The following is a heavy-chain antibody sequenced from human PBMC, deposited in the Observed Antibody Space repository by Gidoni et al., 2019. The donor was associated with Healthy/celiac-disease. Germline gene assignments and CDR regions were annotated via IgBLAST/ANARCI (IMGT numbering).Heavy chain of an antibody. Sequence: EVQLLESGGGLVQPGGSLRLSCAASGFTFSSYAMSWVRQAPGKGLELVSAISVSGGSTYYADSVKGRFTISRDNSKNTLYLQMNSLRAEDTAVYYCAKDLCRGGDCYLDYWGQGTLVTVSS. CDR2: ISVSGGST. CDR3: AKDLCRGGDCYLDY. V-gene: IGHV3-23*01. J-gene: IGHJ4*02. CDR1: GFTFSSYA. D-gene: IGHD2-21*02.